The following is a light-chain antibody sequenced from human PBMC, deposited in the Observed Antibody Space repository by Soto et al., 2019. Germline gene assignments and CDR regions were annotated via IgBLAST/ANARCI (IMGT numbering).Light chain of an antibody. CDR1: QSVSSSY. J-gene: IGKJ5*01. CDR2: GAS. V-gene: IGKV3-20*01. CDR3: LQYDNSPRT. Sequence: EIVLTQSPGTLSLSPGERATLSCRASQSVSSSYLAWYQQKPGQAPRLLIYGASSRATGIPDRFSGGGSGTDFTLTISRLEPEDFAVYYCLQYDNSPRTFGQGTRLEIK.